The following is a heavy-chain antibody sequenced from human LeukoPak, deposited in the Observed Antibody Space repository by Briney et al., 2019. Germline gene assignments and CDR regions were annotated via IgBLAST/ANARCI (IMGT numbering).Heavy chain of an antibody. CDR3: ARASLYYYDSSGGWYFGY. Sequence: GGSLTLSCAASGFTFSDHYMSWLRQAPGKGLEGLSYISHSGATIYYADSVKGRFTISRDNAKNSLYLQMVSLRAEDTAVYYCARASLYYYDSSGGWYFGYWGQGTLVTVSS. J-gene: IGHJ4*02. CDR2: ISHSGATI. V-gene: IGHV3-11*04. CDR1: GFTFSDHY. D-gene: IGHD3-22*01.